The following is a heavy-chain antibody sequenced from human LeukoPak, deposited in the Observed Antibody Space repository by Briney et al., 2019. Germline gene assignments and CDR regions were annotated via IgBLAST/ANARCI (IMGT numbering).Heavy chain of an antibody. J-gene: IGHJ4*02. CDR3: ASRAPNFNGDPFDY. V-gene: IGHV4-30-4*01. Sequence: SETLSLTCTVPGGSISSGDYYWSWIRQPPGKGLEWIGYIYYSGSTYYNPSLKSQVTISVDTSKNQFSLKLSSVTAADTAVYYCASRAPNFNGDPFDYWGQGTLVTVSS. D-gene: IGHD3-10*01. CDR1: GGSISSGDYY. CDR2: IYYSGST.